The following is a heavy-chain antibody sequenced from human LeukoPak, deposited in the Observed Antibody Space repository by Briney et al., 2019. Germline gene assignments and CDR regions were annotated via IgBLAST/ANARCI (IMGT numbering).Heavy chain of an antibody. CDR2: IYHSGST. D-gene: IGHD4-17*01. V-gene: IGHV4-38-2*02. Sequence: PSETLSLTCTVSGYSISSGYYWGWIRQPPGKALEWIGSIYHSGSTYYNPSLKSRVTISVDTSKNQFFLRLSSVTAADTAVYYCARSSGGDTTFDYWGQGTLVTVSS. CDR3: ARSSGGDTTFDY. CDR1: GYSISSGYY. J-gene: IGHJ4*02.